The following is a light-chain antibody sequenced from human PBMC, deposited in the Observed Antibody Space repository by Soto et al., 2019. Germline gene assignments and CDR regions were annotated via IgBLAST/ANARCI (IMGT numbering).Light chain of an antibody. CDR2: YAS. J-gene: IGKJ5*01. V-gene: IGKV3-15*01. CDR3: QQYNNWPPIT. CDR1: QSVRNN. Sequence: EIMMTQSPATLSVSPGERATLSCRASQSVRNNLAWYQQKPGQAPRLRIYYASTRATGIPARVSGSGSGTEFTLTISSLQSEDFALYYCQQYNNWPPITFGQGTRLEIK.